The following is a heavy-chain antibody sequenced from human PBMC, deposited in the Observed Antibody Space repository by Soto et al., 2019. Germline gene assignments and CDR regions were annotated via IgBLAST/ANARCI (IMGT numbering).Heavy chain of an antibody. Sequence: QVHLVQSGAEVKKPGASVKVSCKGSGYGFTTYGITWVRQAPGQGLEWMAWISAHNGNTNHAQKLQGRVTVTRDTSTSTAYMELRRVRSDDTAVYYCARGRYGDYWGQGAVVTVSP. CDR3: ARGRYGDY. V-gene: IGHV1-18*01. D-gene: IGHD1-1*01. CDR2: ISAHNGNT. CDR1: GYGFTTYG. J-gene: IGHJ4*02.